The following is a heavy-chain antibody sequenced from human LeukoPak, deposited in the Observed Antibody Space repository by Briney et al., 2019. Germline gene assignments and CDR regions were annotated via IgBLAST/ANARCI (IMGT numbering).Heavy chain of an antibody. Sequence: GGSLRLSCEASGLTFSSYGMSWVRQAPGKGLQWVSAITGGGGTTYYADSVKGRFTISRDNSKNMLYLQTNSLRAEDTAVYYCAKMQGYFDYWGQGTLVPVSS. CDR3: AKMQGYFDY. V-gene: IGHV3-23*01. CDR2: ITGGGGTT. CDR1: GLTFSSYG. J-gene: IGHJ4*02.